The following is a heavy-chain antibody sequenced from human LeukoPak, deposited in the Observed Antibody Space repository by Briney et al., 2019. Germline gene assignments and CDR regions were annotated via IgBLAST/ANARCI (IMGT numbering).Heavy chain of an antibody. Sequence: PSETLSLTCTVSGGSISGSSYWWGWIRQPPGKGLEWIGSIYYSGQTYYNPSLKSRVTISVDTPKNQFSLKLTSVNAADTAVYHCARQVGDGRWYFDYWGQGTLVTVSS. CDR3: ARQVGDGRWYFDY. CDR2: IYYSGQT. CDR1: GGSISGSSYW. D-gene: IGHD4-23*01. V-gene: IGHV4-39*01. J-gene: IGHJ4*02.